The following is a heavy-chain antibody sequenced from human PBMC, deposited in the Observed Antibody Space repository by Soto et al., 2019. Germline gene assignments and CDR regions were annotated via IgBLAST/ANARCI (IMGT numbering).Heavy chain of an antibody. J-gene: IGHJ5*02. CDR1: GGTFSSYT. V-gene: IGHV1-69*08. CDR2: IIPILGIA. CDR3: ARDGGTQWRIRGWFDP. Sequence: QVQLVQSGAEVKKPGSSVKVSCKASGGTFSSYTISWVRQAPGQGLEWMGRIIPILGIANYAQKFQGRVTITADKSTITAYMELSSMRSEDTAVYYCARDGGTQWRIRGWFDPWGQGTLVTVSS. D-gene: IGHD6-19*01.